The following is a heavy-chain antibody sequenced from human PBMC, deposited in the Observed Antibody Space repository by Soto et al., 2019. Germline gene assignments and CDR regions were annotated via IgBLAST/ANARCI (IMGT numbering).Heavy chain of an antibody. CDR3: ARDFGGRYRIFDC. V-gene: IGHV3-48*02. J-gene: IGHJ4*02. D-gene: IGHD3-16*02. Sequence: EVQLVESGGGLVQPGGSLRLSCAASGFTFKSYTMHWVRQAPGKGLVWLSYISTTSTTIYYADSVKGRFTISRDNAKNSLYLQMSSLRDDDTAVYFCARDFGGRYRIFDCWGQGTLVTVSS. CDR1: GFTFKSYT. CDR2: ISTTSTTI.